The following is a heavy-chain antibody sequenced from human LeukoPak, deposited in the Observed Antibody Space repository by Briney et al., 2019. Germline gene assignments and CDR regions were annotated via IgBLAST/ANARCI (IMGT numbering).Heavy chain of an antibody. D-gene: IGHD2-21*02. J-gene: IGHJ5*02. CDR3: VKAGGVTAYGYWFEP. CDR1: GFIFDDHA. V-gene: IGHV3-9*01. CDR2: ISWNSGTI. Sequence: GRSLRLSCAASGFIFDDHAMHWVRQAPGKGLEWVSGISWNSGTIDYADSVKGRFTMSRDNAKNSLYLQMNSLRTEDTALYYCVKAGGVTAYGYWFEPWGQGTLVTVSS.